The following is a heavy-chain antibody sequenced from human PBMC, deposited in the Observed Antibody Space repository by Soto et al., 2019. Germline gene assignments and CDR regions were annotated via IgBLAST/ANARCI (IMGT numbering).Heavy chain of an antibody. CDR1: GFNFRIYA. J-gene: IGHJ4*02. V-gene: IGHV3-23*01. Sequence: GGSLRLSCTASGFNFRIYAMNWVRQAPGKGLEWVSVMIGDGTSWDYADSVRGRFTISRDNSKNTLYLQMNSLRAEDTAVYYCAKDLRPDGRYDLDYWGQGTLVTVSS. CDR2: MIGDGTSW. D-gene: IGHD1-26*01. CDR3: AKDLRPDGRYDLDY.